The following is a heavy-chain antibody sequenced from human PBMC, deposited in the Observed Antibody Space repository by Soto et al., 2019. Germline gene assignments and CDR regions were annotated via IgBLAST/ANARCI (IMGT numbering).Heavy chain of an antibody. J-gene: IGHJ4*02. CDR2: IKSRDNGGTP. D-gene: IGHD6-13*01. V-gene: IGHV3-15*05. CDR1: GFTFSKAW. CDR3: AKDSWYFDL. Sequence: GGSLRLSCAASGFTFSKAWMGWVRQAPGKGLEWVGRIKSRDNGGTPDYAAPVKGRFTISRDDSKTTQYLQMNSLRAEDTGVYYCAKDSWYFDLWSQGSLVTVSS.